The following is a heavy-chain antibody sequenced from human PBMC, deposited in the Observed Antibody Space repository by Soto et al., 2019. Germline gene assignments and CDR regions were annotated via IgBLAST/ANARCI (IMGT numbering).Heavy chain of an antibody. V-gene: IGHV4-30-4*01. CDR2: IYYSGST. CDR3: ARVNQQLVQSQPYYYYAMDV. CDR1: GGSISSGDYY. J-gene: IGHJ6*02. D-gene: IGHD6-13*01. Sequence: PSETLSLTCTVSGGSISSGDYYWSWIRQPPGKGLEWIGNIYYSGSTYYNPSLKSRVTLLVDTSKNQFSLELSSVTAADTAVYFCARVNQQLVQSQPYYYYAMDVWGQGTTVTVSS.